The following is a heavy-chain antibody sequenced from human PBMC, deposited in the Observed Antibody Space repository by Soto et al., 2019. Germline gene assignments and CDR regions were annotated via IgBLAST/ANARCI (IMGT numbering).Heavy chain of an antibody. Sequence: AASVKVSCKASGYTFTSYGISWVRQAPGQGLEWMGWISAYNGNTNYAQKLQGRVTMTTDTSTSTAYMELRSLRSDDTAVYYCARDYYDSSGYYFPDYWGQGTLVTVSS. J-gene: IGHJ4*02. V-gene: IGHV1-18*01. D-gene: IGHD3-22*01. CDR1: GYTFTSYG. CDR3: ARDYYDSSGYYFPDY. CDR2: ISAYNGNT.